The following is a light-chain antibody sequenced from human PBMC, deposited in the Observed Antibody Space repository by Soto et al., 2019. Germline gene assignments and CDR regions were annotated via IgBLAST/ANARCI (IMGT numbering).Light chain of an antibody. CDR1: QSVSSSY. CDR2: GAS. Sequence: EIVFTQSPRTLYLSPGERATLSCRASQSVSSSYLAWYQQKPGQAPRLLIYGASSRATGIPDRFSGSGSGTDFTLTISRLEPEDFAVYYCQQYGSSPPLSFGGGTSVDIK. CDR3: QQYGSSPPLS. V-gene: IGKV3-20*01. J-gene: IGKJ4*01.